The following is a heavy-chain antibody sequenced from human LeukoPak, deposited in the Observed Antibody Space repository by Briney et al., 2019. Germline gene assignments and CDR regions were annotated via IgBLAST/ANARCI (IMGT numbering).Heavy chain of an antibody. J-gene: IGHJ6*03. Sequence: GASVKVSCKASGGTFSSYAISWVRQAPGQGLEWMGGIIPIFGTANYAQKFQGRVMITTDESTSTAYMELSSLRSEDTAVYYCARGPYYYDSSGYPYYYYYMDVWGKGTTVTVSS. V-gene: IGHV1-69*05. CDR3: ARGPYYYDSSGYPYYYYYMDV. CDR1: GGTFSSYA. D-gene: IGHD3-22*01. CDR2: IIPIFGTA.